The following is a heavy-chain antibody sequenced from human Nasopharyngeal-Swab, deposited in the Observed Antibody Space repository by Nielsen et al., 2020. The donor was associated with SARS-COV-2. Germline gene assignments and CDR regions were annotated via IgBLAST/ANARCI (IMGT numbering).Heavy chain of an antibody. CDR1: GFTFTTYS. CDR3: ARASSPVTHGMDV. CDR2: STSSGSYI. D-gene: IGHD6-6*01. V-gene: IGHV3-21*05. J-gene: IGHJ6*02. Sequence: LSLTCAASGFTFTTYSMNWIRQTPGKGLEWVSYSTSSGSYIWYADSVKGRFTISRDNAKNSLYLQMNSLRAEDTAVYYCARASSPVTHGMDVWGQGTTVTVSS.